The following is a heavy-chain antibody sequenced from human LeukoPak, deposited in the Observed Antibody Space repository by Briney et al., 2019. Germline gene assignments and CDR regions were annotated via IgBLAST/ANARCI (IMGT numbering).Heavy chain of an antibody. CDR1: GFTFKNYG. CDR2: ISADNGNT. V-gene: IGHV1-18*04. Sequence: ASVKVSCKASGFTFKNYGFSWVRQAPGQGLQWMGWISADNGNTKYAQNLQGRVIMTTDRSTGTAYVELTSLRSDDTAVYHCARDRRGYSAYDGEGFDYWGQGTLVTVSS. J-gene: IGHJ4*02. CDR3: ARDRRGYSAYDGEGFDY. D-gene: IGHD5-12*01.